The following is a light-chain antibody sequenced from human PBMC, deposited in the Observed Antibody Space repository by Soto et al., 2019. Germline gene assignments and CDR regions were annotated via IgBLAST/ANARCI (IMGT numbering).Light chain of an antibody. V-gene: IGLV1-47*03. CDR2: RSN. J-gene: IGLJ2*01. CDR1: SSNFASNS. CDR3: VAWDDNLSCVL. Sequence: QSVLTQPLSASGTPVGRVTISCSGSSSNFASNSVYWYQQVPGTAPKLLIYRSNRRPSGVPDRFSGSKSGTSASLAISGLWSEDEADYYCVAWDDNLSCVLFGAGTKVTVL.